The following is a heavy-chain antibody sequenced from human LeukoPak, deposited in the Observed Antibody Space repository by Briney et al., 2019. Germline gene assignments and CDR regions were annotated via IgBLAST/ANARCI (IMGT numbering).Heavy chain of an antibody. Sequence: ASVKVSCKASGYTFTSYGISWVRQAPGQGLEWMAIIDPSDGGRSYAQKFQGRVTMTSDTSASTVYMELRSLRSEDTAVYYCARGATDYFYMDVWGKGTTVSVSS. CDR1: GYTFTSYG. CDR2: IDPSDGGR. J-gene: IGHJ6*03. V-gene: IGHV1-46*01. CDR3: ARGATDYFYMDV.